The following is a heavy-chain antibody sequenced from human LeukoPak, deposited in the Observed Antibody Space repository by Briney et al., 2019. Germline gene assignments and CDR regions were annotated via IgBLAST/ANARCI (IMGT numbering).Heavy chain of an antibody. V-gene: IGHV1-18*01. CDR1: GYTFTSYG. CDR3: ARVMITFGGVIEYYFDY. D-gene: IGHD3-16*02. J-gene: IGHJ4*02. Sequence: GASVTVSFKASGYTFTSYGISWVRQAPGQGLEWMGWISAYNGNTNYAQKLQGRVTMTTDTSTSTAYMELRSLRSDDTAVYYCARVMITFGGVIEYYFDYWGQGTLVTVSS. CDR2: ISAYNGNT.